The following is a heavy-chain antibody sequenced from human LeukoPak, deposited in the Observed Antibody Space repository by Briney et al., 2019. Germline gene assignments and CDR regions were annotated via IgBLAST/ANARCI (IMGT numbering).Heavy chain of an antibody. CDR1: GFTFTAHS. J-gene: IGHJ6*02. CDR2: ILGDETRT. Sequence: GGSLRLSCAASGFTFTAHSMYWVRQAPGEGLVCVSRILGDETRTNYADSVKGRFTISRDNAQNTLFLQVNSLRVEDTAVYYCVRSLQGGLDVWGQGTTVTVSS. D-gene: IGHD4-11*01. V-gene: IGHV3-74*01. CDR3: VRSLQGGLDV.